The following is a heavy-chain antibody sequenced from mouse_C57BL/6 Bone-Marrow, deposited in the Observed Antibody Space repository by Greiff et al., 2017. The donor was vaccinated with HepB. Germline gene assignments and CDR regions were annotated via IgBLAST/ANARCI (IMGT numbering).Heavy chain of an antibody. CDR3: TPLYYCCSSRYFDV. J-gene: IGHJ1*03. CDR2: IDPENGDT. D-gene: IGHD1-1*01. Sequence: EVQLQQPGAELVRPGAPVKLPCTAPGFNMKDDYMHWVKQRPEQGLEWIGWIDPENGDTEYASKFQGKATITADTSSNTAYPQLSSLTSEDTAVYYCTPLYYCCSSRYFDVWGTGTTVTVSS. V-gene: IGHV14-4*01. CDR1: GFNMKDDY.